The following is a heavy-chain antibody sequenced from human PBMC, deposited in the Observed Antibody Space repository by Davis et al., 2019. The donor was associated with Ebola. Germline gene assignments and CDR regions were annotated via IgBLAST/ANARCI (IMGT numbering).Heavy chain of an antibody. J-gene: IGHJ6*02. D-gene: IGHD6-6*01. CDR2: ISTYNGNT. Sequence: AASVKVSCKASGYTFTSYGISWVRQAPGQGLEWMGWISTYNGNTKYAQKLQGRVTMTTDTSTSIAYTELRSLRSDDTAVYYCARDQYSSQGLGYYYYGMDVWGQGTTVTVSS. V-gene: IGHV1-18*04. CDR1: GYTFTSYG. CDR3: ARDQYSSQGLGYYYYGMDV.